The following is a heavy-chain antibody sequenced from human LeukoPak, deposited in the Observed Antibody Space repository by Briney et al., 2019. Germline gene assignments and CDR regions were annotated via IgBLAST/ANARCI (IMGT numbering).Heavy chain of an antibody. CDR3: AREPTGDIGSGY. CDR1: GGTFGSYA. V-gene: IGHV1-69*04. D-gene: IGHD7-27*01. J-gene: IGHJ4*02. CDR2: IIPILGIA. Sequence: ASVKVSCKASGGTFGSYAISWVRQAPGQGLEWMGRIIPILGIANYAQKFQGRVTITADKSTSTAYMELSSLRSEDTAVYYCAREPTGDIGSGYWGQGTLVTVSS.